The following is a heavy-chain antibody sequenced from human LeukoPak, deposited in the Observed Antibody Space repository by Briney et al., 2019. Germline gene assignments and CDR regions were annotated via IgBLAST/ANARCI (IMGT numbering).Heavy chain of an antibody. CDR1: GYTFTYYY. J-gene: IGHJ4*02. CDR3: ATGRWGVDY. V-gene: IGHV1-2*02. D-gene: IGHD3-16*01. CDR2: INPNSGGT. Sequence: ASVKVSCKAPGYTFTYYYMHWVRQAPGQGLEWMGWINPNSGGTNYAQKFQGRVTMTRDTSISTAYMELSRLRSDDTAVYYYATGRWGVDYWGQGTLVTVSS.